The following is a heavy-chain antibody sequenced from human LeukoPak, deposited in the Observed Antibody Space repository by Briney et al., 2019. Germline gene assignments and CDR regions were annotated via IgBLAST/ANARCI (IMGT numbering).Heavy chain of an antibody. CDR1: GYTFTSYY. Sequence: ASVKVSCKASGYTFTSYYMHWVRQAPGQGLEWMGIINPSGGSTSYAQKFQGRVTMTRDMSTSTVYMELSSLRSEDTAVYYCARGTFDYYDSSGYNDYWGQGTLVTVSS. CDR3: ARGTFDYYDSSGYNDY. CDR2: INPSGGST. J-gene: IGHJ4*02. V-gene: IGHV1-46*01. D-gene: IGHD3-22*01.